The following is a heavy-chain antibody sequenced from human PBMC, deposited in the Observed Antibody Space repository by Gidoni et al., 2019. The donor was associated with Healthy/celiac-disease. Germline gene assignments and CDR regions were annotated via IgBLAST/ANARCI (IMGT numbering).Heavy chain of an antibody. V-gene: IGHV4-34*01. Sequence: QVQLQQWGAGLLQPSETLSLTCAVYGGSFSGFYWSWIRQPPGKGLEWIGEINHSGSTNYNPSLKSRVTISVDTSKNQFSLKLSSVTAADTAVYYCARGKTVAAIDYWGQGTLVTVSS. CDR3: ARGKTVAAIDY. CDR1: GGSFSGFY. CDR2: INHSGST. J-gene: IGHJ4*02. D-gene: IGHD4-17*01.